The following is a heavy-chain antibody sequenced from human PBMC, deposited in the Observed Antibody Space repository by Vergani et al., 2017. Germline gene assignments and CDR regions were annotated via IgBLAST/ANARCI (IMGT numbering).Heavy chain of an antibody. J-gene: IGHJ4*02. Sequence: QVQLQESGPGLVKPSETLSLTCTVSGGSISSYYWSWIRQPAGKGLEWIGRIYTSGSTNYNPSLKSRVTISVDTSKNQFSLKLSSVTAADTAVYYCATNYYGSGSFGYFDYWGQGTLVTVSS. CDR3: ATNYYGSGSFGYFDY. D-gene: IGHD3-10*01. CDR2: IYTSGST. V-gene: IGHV4-4*07. CDR1: GGSISSYY.